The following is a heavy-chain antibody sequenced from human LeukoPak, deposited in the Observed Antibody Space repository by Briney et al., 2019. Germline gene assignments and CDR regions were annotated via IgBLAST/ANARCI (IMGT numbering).Heavy chain of an antibody. CDR3: ARGAPPQN. J-gene: IGHJ4*02. CDR1: GGSISSYY. CDR2: VYYTGAS. Sequence: SETLSLTCTVSGGSISSYYWSWIRQPPGKGLEWIGSVYYTGASYYNPSLKSRVTISIDTSKNHFSLNLTSVTAADTAVYYCARGAPPQNWGQGALVTVSS. V-gene: IGHV4-59*12.